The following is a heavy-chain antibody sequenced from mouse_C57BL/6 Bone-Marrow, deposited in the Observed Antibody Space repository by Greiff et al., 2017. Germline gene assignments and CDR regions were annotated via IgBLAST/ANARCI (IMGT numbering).Heavy chain of an antibody. Sequence: VQLQQSGAELVRPGASVKLSCTASGFNITDDYMHWVKQRPEQGLEWIGWIDPENGDTEYASKFQGKATITADTSSNTAYLQLSSLTSEDTAVYYCTTPHVYYEYFDVWGTGTTVTVSS. CDR1: GFNITDDY. D-gene: IGHD2-4*01. CDR2: IDPENGDT. CDR3: TTPHVYYEYFDV. J-gene: IGHJ1*03. V-gene: IGHV14-4*01.